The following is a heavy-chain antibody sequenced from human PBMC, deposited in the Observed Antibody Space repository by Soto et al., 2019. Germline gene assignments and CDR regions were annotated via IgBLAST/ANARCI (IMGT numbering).Heavy chain of an antibody. V-gene: IGHV1-69*02. CDR3: SVGTDGSWRFPTRSVYYYGMDV. J-gene: IGHJ6*02. D-gene: IGHD6-13*01. Sequence: QVQLVQSGAEVKKPGSSVKVSCKASGGTFSSYTISWVRQAPGQGLEWMGRIIPILGIANYAQKFQGRVTITADNSSSTAYLYLSSLSSEDTNVYYCSVGTDGSWRFPTRSVYYYGMDVWGQGTTVTVS. CDR1: GGTFSSYT. CDR2: IIPILGIA.